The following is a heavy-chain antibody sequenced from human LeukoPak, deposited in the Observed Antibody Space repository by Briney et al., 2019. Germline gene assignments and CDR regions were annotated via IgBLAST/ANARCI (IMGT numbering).Heavy chain of an antibody. CDR3: ARGGYYGSGNDFRFDP. V-gene: IGHV1-18*01. CDR1: GYTFTSYG. J-gene: IGHJ5*02. D-gene: IGHD3-10*01. Sequence: ASVKVSCKASGYTFTSYGISWGRQAPGQGLEWMGWISAYNGNTNYAQKLQGRVTMTTDTSTSTAYMELRSLRSDDTAVYYCARGGYYGSGNDFRFDPWGQGTLVTVSS. CDR2: ISAYNGNT.